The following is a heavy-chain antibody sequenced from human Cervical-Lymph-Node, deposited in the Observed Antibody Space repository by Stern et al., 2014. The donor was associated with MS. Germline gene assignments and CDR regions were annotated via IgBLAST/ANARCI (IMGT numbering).Heavy chain of an antibody. V-gene: IGHV1-69*01. J-gene: IGHJ4*02. CDR1: GGTFRSYA. CDR2: IIPIFGTA. CDR3: AREGQVRGVIDY. D-gene: IGHD3-10*01. Sequence: VQLVASGAEVKKPGSSGKGSCKASGGTFRSYAISWGRPAPVQVLELMGGIIPIFGTANYAQKFQGRVTITADESTSTAYMELSSLRSEDTAVYYCAREGQVRGVIDYWGQGTLVTVSS.